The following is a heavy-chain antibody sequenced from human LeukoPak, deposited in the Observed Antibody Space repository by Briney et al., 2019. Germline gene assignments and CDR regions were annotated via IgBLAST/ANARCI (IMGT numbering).Heavy chain of an antibody. CDR1: GYSIPSGYY. CDR2: IYHSGST. CDR3: VGSPYYYYHMDV. V-gene: IGHV4-38-2*01. J-gene: IGHJ6*03. Sequence: SETLSLTCAVSGYSIPSGYYWGWIRQPPGKGLEWIGTIYHSGSTYYNPSLKSRVIVSVDTSKNQFSLKLSSVTAADTAVYYCVGSPYYYYHMDVWGKGTSVTVSS.